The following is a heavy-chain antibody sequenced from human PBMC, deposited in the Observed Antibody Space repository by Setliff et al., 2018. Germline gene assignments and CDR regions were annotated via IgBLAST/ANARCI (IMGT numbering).Heavy chain of an antibody. V-gene: IGHV1-18*01. CDR3: AISTLSICSGGSCPNAFDV. CDR1: AHIFKSYG. D-gene: IGHD2-15*01. CDR2: ISSYNDVT. J-gene: IGHJ3*01. Sequence: ASVKVSFKASAHIFKSYGISWVRQAPGQGLEWVGWISSYNDVTSYAQRFQGRVTLTTDTSTSAAYMELRTLRSDDTAVYYCAISTLSICSGGSCPNAFDVWGQGTMVTVSS.